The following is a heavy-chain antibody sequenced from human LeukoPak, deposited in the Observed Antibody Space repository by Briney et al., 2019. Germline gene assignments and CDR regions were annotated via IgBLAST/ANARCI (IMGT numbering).Heavy chain of an antibody. D-gene: IGHD4-17*01. CDR3: AKGSELGYGDRDAFDI. J-gene: IGHJ3*02. CDR1: GFTFSSYA. V-gene: IGHV3-23*01. CDR2: ISGSGGST. Sequence: GGSLRLSCAASGFTFSSYATSWVRQAPGKGLEWVSAISGSGGSTYYADSVKGRFTISRDNSKNTLYLQMNSLRAEDTAVYYCAKGSELGYGDRDAFDIWGQGTMVSVSS.